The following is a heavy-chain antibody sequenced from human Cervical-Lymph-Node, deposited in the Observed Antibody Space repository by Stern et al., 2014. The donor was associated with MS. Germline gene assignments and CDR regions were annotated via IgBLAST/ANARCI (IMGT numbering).Heavy chain of an antibody. J-gene: IGHJ3*02. CDR1: GYSFTSHW. CDR2: IYPGDSDT. D-gene: IGHD2-21*01. CDR3: ARNSVGSDVLDI. Sequence: EVQLVESGAEVKKPGESLKISCKGSGYSFTSHWVGWVRQMPGKGLEWMVIIYPGDSDTRYSPSFQGQVTISADKSITSAYLQWSSLKASDTAMYYCARNSVGSDVLDIWGQGTMVTVSS. V-gene: IGHV5-51*01.